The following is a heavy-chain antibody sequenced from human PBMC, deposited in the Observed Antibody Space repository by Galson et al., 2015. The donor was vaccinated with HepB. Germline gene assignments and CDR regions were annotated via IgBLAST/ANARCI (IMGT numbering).Heavy chain of an antibody. CDR1: GFTFSSYG. D-gene: IGHD3-10*01. CDR2: IWFDGTNE. V-gene: IGHV3-33*01. J-gene: IGHJ4*02. Sequence: SLRHSCAASGFTFSSYGMHWVRQAPGKGLEWVAAIWFDGTNEYYSGSVKGRFTISRDNSENTLYLQMNNLRDEDTAVYFCARASGGVYPTATYYWGQGTLVTVSS. CDR3: ARASGGVYPTATYY.